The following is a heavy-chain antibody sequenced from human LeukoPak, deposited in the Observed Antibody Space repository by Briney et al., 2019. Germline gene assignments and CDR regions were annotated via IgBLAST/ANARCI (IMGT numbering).Heavy chain of an antibody. V-gene: IGHV5-51*01. D-gene: IGHD3-10*01. Sequence: GESLKISCKGSGYSFTSYWIGWVRQMPGKGLEWMGIIYPGDSDTRYSPSFQGQVTISADKSISTAYLQWSSLKAPDTAMYYCARHYNEDYYYYYYMDVWGKGTTVTVSS. CDR1: GYSFTSYW. CDR2: IYPGDSDT. CDR3: ARHYNEDYYYYYYMDV. J-gene: IGHJ6*03.